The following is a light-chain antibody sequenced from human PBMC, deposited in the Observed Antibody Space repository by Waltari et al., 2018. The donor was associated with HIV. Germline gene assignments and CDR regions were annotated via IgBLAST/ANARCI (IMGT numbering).Light chain of an antibody. CDR2: EVS. Sequence: QSALTQPASVSGSPGQLITISCTGTSSDVGGYNLVSWYQQHPGKAPKILIYEVSKRPLWVSNRFSGSKSGNTASRTISGLQAEDEADYYCCAYAGSTTYVIFGGGTKLTVL. V-gene: IGLV2-23*02. CDR1: SSDVGGYNL. J-gene: IGLJ2*01. CDR3: CAYAGSTTYVI.